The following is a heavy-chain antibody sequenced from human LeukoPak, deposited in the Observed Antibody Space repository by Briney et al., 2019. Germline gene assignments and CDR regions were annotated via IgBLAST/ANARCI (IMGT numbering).Heavy chain of an antibody. CDR1: GFTFSSYA. V-gene: IGHV3-23*01. J-gene: IGHJ4*02. D-gene: IGHD2-2*02. CDR3: PKGCASTSCYTSEY. Sequence: GGSLRLSCAASGFTFSSYAMSWVRQAPGRGLEWVSTISGSGDSTYYADSVKGRFTISRGNSKNTLYLQMNSLRPEDTAVYYCPKGCASTSCYTSEYWGQGTLVTVSS. CDR2: ISGSGDST.